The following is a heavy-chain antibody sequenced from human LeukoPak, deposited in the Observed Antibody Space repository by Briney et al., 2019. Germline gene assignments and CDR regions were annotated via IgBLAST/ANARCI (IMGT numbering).Heavy chain of an antibody. V-gene: IGHV1-58*02. CDR3: AAPVPAATPRQDYYYYGMDV. D-gene: IGHD2-2*01. J-gene: IGHJ6*02. CDR1: GCTFTSSA. Sequence: SVKVSCKASGCTFTSSAMQWVRQARGQRLEGMGWIVVCRGNTNYAQKFQERVTITRDMSTSTAYMELSSLRSEDTAVYYCAAPVPAATPRQDYYYYGMDVWGQGTTVTVSS. CDR2: IVVCRGNT.